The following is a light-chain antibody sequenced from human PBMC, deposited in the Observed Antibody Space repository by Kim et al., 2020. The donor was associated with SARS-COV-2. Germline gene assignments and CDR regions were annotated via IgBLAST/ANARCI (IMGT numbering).Light chain of an antibody. Sequence: EIVMTRSPATLSVSPGERVTLSCRASQTVDRNLAWYQQKGGQPPRLLIYRASTRATDIPDRFSGSGSGTEFTLTIHSLRSEDSGNYYCQQFSKWPLTFGGGTKVEI. CDR3: QQFSKWPLT. J-gene: IGKJ4*01. CDR1: QTVDRN. V-gene: IGKV3-15*01. CDR2: RAS.